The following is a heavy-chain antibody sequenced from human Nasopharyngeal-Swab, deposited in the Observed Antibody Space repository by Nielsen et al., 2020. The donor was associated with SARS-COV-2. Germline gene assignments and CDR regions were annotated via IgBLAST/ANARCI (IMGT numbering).Heavy chain of an antibody. CDR2: ISSSGSTI. V-gene: IGHV3-48*03. CDR3: ARDYDILTGYYYWYFDR. CDR1: GFTFSSYE. Sequence: GGSLRLSCAASGFTFSSYEMNWVRQAPGKGLEWVSYISSSGSTIYYADSVKGRFTISRDNAKNSLYLQMNSLRAEDTAVYYCARDYDILTGYYYWYFDRWGRGTLVTASS. D-gene: IGHD3-9*01. J-gene: IGHJ2*01.